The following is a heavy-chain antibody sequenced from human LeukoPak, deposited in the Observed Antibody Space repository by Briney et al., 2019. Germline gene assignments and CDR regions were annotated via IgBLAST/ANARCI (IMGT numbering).Heavy chain of an antibody. D-gene: IGHD1-14*01. V-gene: IGHV4-59*08. CDR3: ARFSNGQVSYYFDY. J-gene: IGHJ4*02. CDR2: IYYSGST. Sequence: SETLSLTCTVSGGSISSYYWSWIRQPPGKRLEWIGYIYYSGSTNYNPSLKSRVTISVDTSKNQFSLKLSSVTAADTAVYYCARFSNGQVSYYFDYWGQGTLVTVSS. CDR1: GGSISSYY.